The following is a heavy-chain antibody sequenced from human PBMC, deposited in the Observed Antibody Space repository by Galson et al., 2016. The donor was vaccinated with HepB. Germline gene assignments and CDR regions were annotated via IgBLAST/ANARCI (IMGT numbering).Heavy chain of an antibody. Sequence: SETLSLTCIVSGYSITSGYFWGWIRQPPGKGLEWIGSMYHSGTTYYNPSLKSRVTISVDTSKNQISLKLNSVTATDTAVYYCVRLWFAGRTFEYWGQGTLVTVPS. J-gene: IGHJ4*02. CDR2: MYHSGTT. D-gene: IGHD3-10*01. CDR1: GYSITSGYF. CDR3: VRLWFAGRTFEY. V-gene: IGHV4-38-2*02.